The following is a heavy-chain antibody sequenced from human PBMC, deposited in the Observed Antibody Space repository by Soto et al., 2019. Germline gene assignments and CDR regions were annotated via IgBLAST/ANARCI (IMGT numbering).Heavy chain of an antibody. Sequence: PGGSLRLSCAASGFTFSGSAMHWVRQASGKGLEWVGRIRSKANSYATAYAASVKGRFTISRDDSKNTAYLQMNSLKTEDTAVYYCTSDHYDFWSGQNIWGQGTMVTVSS. CDR1: GFTFSGSA. D-gene: IGHD3-3*01. CDR3: TSDHYDFWSGQNI. V-gene: IGHV3-73*01. CDR2: IRSKANSYAT. J-gene: IGHJ3*02.